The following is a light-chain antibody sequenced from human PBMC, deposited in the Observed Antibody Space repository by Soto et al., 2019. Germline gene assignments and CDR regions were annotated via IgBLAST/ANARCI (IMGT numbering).Light chain of an antibody. Sequence: DVVMTQSPLSLPVTLGQSAYISCKSSRSLVYSDGNTYLNWFHQRPGQSPRRLIYKVSNRDSGVPDRFSGSGSGTDFTLTISRVEAEDVGVYYCLQGSHWPPMFGQGTKVEFK. CDR3: LQGSHWPPM. J-gene: IGKJ1*01. CDR2: KVS. V-gene: IGKV2-30*01. CDR1: RSLVYSDGNTY.